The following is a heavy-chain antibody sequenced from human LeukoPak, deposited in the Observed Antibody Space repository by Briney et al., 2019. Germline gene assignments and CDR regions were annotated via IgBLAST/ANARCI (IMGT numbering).Heavy chain of an antibody. Sequence: GSLRLSCATSGFTFTSHSMNWVRQAPGKGLEWVSFITSSSTTIYNADSVKGRFTISRDNAKNSLYLQMNSLRDEDTAVYYCARVRGTALVNMYFDYWSQGTLVTVSS. CDR3: ARVRGTALVNMYFDY. V-gene: IGHV3-48*02. CDR2: ITSSSTTI. J-gene: IGHJ4*02. CDR1: GFTFTSHS. D-gene: IGHD2-21*02.